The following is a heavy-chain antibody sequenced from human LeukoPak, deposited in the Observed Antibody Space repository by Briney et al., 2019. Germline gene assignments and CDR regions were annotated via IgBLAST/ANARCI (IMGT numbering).Heavy chain of an antibody. D-gene: IGHD3-9*01. J-gene: IGHJ6*03. CDR1: GFTFSSYG. CDR2: IRYDGSNK. V-gene: IGHV3-30*02. Sequence: GGSLRLSCAASGFTFSSYGMHWVRQAPGKGLEWVAFIRYDGSNKYYADSVKGRFTISRDNSKNTLYLQMNSLRAEDTAVYYCAKDLDYDILTGYRRSDGNYMDVWGKGTTVTVSS. CDR3: AKDLDYDILTGYRRSDGNYMDV.